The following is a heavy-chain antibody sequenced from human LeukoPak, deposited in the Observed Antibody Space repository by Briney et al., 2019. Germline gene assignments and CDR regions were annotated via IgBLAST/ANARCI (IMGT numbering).Heavy chain of an antibody. V-gene: IGHV4-59*08. CDR2: IYYSGST. D-gene: IGHD1-26*01. J-gene: IGHJ4*02. Sequence: KTSETLPLTCTVSGGSISSYYWSWIRQPPGKGLEWIAYIYYSGSTNYNPSLKSRVTISVDTSKNQFSLKLSSVTAADTAVYYCARHPPKSFFDYWGQGTLVTVSS. CDR1: GGSISSYY. CDR3: ARHPPKSFFDY.